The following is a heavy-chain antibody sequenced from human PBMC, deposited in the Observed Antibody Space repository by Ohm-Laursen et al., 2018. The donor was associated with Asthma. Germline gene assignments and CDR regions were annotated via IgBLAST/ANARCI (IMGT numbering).Heavy chain of an antibody. Sequence: SVKVSCKASGGTFSSYAISWVRQAPGQGLEWMGGIIPIFGTANYAQKFQGRVTITADESTSTAYMELSSLRSEDTAVYYCSIRRYASTWSFDIWGQGTMVTVSS. V-gene: IGHV1-69*13. CDR1: GGTFSSYA. CDR2: IIPIFGTA. J-gene: IGHJ3*02. CDR3: SIRRYASTWSFDI. D-gene: IGHD5-12*01.